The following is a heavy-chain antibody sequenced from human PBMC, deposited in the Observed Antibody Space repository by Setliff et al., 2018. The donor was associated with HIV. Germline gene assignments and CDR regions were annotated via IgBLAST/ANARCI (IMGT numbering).Heavy chain of an antibody. CDR3: ARLRPSVADRSYFDH. CDR2: IYDSGST. Sequence: SETLSLTCTVSGGSISGFYWNWIRQSAGKGLQWIGRIYDSGSTKYNPSLKSRVTMSVDSSKNQFSLKVNSVTAADTAVYYCARLRPSVADRSYFDHWGQGTLVTVSS. CDR1: GGSISGFY. D-gene: IGHD6-19*01. V-gene: IGHV4-4*07. J-gene: IGHJ4*02.